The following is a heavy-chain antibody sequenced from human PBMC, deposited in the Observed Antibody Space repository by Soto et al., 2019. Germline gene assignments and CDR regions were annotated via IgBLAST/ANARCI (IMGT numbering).Heavy chain of an antibody. D-gene: IGHD6-19*01. CDR3: ARVSSGWYSPNYWYFDL. CDR2: ISASGGST. J-gene: IGHJ2*01. CDR1: GFTFSSYA. Sequence: EVQLLESGGGLVQPGGSLRLSCAASGFTFSSYAMSWVLQAQGKGLEWVSAISASGGSTYYADSVKGRFTISRDNSKNKLYLQMSSLSAEDTAVYYCARVSSGWYSPNYWYFDLWGRGTLVTVSS. V-gene: IGHV3-23*01.